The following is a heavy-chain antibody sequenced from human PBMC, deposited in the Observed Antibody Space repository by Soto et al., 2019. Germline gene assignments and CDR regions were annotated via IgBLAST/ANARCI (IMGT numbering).Heavy chain of an antibody. D-gene: IGHD4-17*01. CDR1: GGTFSSYA. CDR3: ARNTYGVDAYYYYGMDV. J-gene: IGHJ6*02. Sequence: QVQLVQSGAEVKKPGSSVKVSCKASGGTFSSYAISWVRQAPGQGLEWMGGVIPIFGTANYAQKFQGRVTITADEPTSTAYMELRSLRSEDTAVYYCARNTYGVDAYYYYGMDVWGQGTTVTVSS. V-gene: IGHV1-69*01. CDR2: VIPIFGTA.